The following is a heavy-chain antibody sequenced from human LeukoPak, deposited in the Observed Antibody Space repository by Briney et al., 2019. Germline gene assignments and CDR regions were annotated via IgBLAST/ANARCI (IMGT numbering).Heavy chain of an antibody. V-gene: IGHV3-30*19. CDR3: ARESCSSTSCRIDY. D-gene: IGHD2-2*01. CDR2: ISYDGSNK. Sequence: GGSLRLSCAASGFTFSSYGMHWVRQAPGKGLEWVAVISYDGSNKYYADSVKGRFTISRDNSKNTLYLQMNSLRAEDTAVYYCARESCSSTSCRIDYWGQGTLVTVSS. CDR1: GFTFSSYG. J-gene: IGHJ4*02.